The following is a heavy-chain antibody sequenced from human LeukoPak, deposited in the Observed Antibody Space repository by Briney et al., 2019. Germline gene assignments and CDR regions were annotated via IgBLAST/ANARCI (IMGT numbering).Heavy chain of an antibody. J-gene: IGHJ5*02. CDR1: GFTFGPHW. D-gene: IGHD3-10*01. CDR3: ASCPYYYGSGSYPPRWFDP. Sequence: GGSLRLSCAASGFTFGPHWMTWVRQAPGKGLEWVSAIGGSSGSTNYADSVKGRFTISRDSSKNTVYLQMNSLRAEDTAVYYCASCPYYYGSGSYPPRWFDPWGQGTLVTVSS. CDR2: IGGSSGST. V-gene: IGHV3-23*01.